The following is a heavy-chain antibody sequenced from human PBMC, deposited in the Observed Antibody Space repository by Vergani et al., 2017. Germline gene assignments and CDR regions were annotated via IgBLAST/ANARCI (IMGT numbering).Heavy chain of an antibody. D-gene: IGHD6-19*01. Sequence: QVQLVQSGAEVKKPGASVKVSCKASGYTFTSYGISWVRQAPGQGLEWMGWISAYNGNTNYAQKLQGRVTITADKSTSTAYMELSSLRSEDTAVYYCARDLEVAGTVDYWGQGTLVTVSS. J-gene: IGHJ4*02. CDR3: ARDLEVAGTVDY. CDR1: GYTFTSYG. CDR2: ISAYNGNT. V-gene: IGHV1-18*01.